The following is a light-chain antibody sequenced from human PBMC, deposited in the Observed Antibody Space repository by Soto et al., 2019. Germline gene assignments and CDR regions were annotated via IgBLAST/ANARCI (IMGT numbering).Light chain of an antibody. CDR2: GAS. Sequence: EIVLTQSPGTLSLSPGERATLSCRASQSVSSSYLAWYQQKPGQAPRLLIYGASSRATGIPDRFSGSGSGTDFTLTIRTLEPEDFAVYYCQQYGRSPFTFGPGTKVDIK. J-gene: IGKJ3*01. CDR3: QQYGRSPFT. V-gene: IGKV3-20*01. CDR1: QSVSSSY.